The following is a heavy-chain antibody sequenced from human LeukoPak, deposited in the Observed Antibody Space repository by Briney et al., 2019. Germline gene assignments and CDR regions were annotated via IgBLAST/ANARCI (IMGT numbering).Heavy chain of an antibody. CDR2: INTDGSTT. J-gene: IGHJ4*02. CDR1: GFTFSSYW. Sequence: GGSLRLSCAASGFTFSSYWMLWVRQAPGKGLVWVSRINTDGSTTTNADSVKGRFTISRDNAKNTLYLQMNSLRAEDTAVYYCARHSSSWSPYDYWGQGTLVTVSS. CDR3: ARHSSSWSPYDY. D-gene: IGHD6-13*01. V-gene: IGHV3-74*01.